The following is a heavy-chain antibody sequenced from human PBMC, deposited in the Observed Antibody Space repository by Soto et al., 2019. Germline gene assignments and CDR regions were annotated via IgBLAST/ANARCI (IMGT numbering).Heavy chain of an antibody. CDR2: ISSSGSTI. Sequence: VQLVESGGGLVQPGGSLRLSCAASGFTFSDYYMSWIRQAPGKGLEWVSYISSSGSTIYYADSVKGRFTISRDNAKNSLYLQMNSLRAEDTAVYYCARDSSDYDFWSGYSPYNWFDPWGQGTLVTVSS. V-gene: IGHV3-11*01. D-gene: IGHD3-3*01. CDR3: ARDSSDYDFWSGYSPYNWFDP. CDR1: GFTFSDYY. J-gene: IGHJ5*02.